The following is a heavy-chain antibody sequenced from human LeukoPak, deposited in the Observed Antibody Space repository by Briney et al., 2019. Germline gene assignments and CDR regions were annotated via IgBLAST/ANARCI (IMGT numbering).Heavy chain of an antibody. CDR1: GYTLTELS. V-gene: IGHV1-24*01. D-gene: IGHD1-26*01. Sequence: ASVKVSCKVSGYTLTELSMHWVRQAPAKGLEWMGGFDPEDGETIYAQKFQGRVTMTEDTSTDTAYMELSSLRSEDTAVYYCATGQSGSYYVAWAYWGQGTLVTVSS. CDR2: FDPEDGET. CDR3: ATGQSGSYYVAWAY. J-gene: IGHJ4*02.